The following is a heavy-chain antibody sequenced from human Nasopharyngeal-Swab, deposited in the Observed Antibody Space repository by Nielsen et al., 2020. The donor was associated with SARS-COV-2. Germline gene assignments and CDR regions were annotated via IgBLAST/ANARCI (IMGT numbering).Heavy chain of an antibody. V-gene: IGHV4-34*01. CDR3: ARERPLNYYDSSGFDDFDY. J-gene: IGHJ4*02. CDR2: INHSGST. D-gene: IGHD3-22*01. Sequence: SETLSLTCAVYGGSFSGYYWSWIRQPPGKGLEWIGEINHSGSTNYNPSLKSRVTISVDTPKNQFSLKLSSVTAADTAVYYCARERPLNYYDSSGFDDFDYWGQGTLVTVSS. CDR1: GGSFSGYY.